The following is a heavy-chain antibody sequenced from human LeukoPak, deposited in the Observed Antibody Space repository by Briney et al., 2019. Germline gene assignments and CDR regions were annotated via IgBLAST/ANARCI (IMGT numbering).Heavy chain of an antibody. CDR1: GGSISGSSYY. V-gene: IGHV4-39*07. J-gene: IGHJ5*02. Sequence: SETLSLTCTVSGGSISGSSYYWGWIRQPPGKGLEWIGSIYYSGSTYYNPSLKSRVTISVDTSKNQFSLKLSSVTAADTAVYYCARVREDYDILTGYQYNWFDPWGQGTLVTVSS. D-gene: IGHD3-9*01. CDR3: ARVREDYDILTGYQYNWFDP. CDR2: IYYSGST.